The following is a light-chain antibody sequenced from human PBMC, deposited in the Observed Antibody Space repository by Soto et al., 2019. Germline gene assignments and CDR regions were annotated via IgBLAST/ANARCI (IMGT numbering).Light chain of an antibody. V-gene: IGKV3-20*01. CDR3: QQYGSSPPT. J-gene: IGKJ1*01. CDR2: GAS. CDR1: QSVSRN. Sequence: EIVMTQSPATLSVSPGESATLSCRASQSVSRNLAWYQQKPGQGPRLLIYGASSRATGTPGRFSGSGSGTDFTLTINRLEPEDFALYYCQQYGSSPPTFGQGTKVDI.